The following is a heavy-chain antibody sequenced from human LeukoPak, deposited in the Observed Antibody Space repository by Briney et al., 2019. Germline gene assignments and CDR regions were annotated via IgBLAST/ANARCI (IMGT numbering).Heavy chain of an antibody. CDR1: GGSLSSYY. V-gene: IGHV4-59*08. D-gene: IGHD2/OR15-2a*01. CDR2: ISDIGSI. CDR3: AGHHPRNTVDF. Sequence: SETLSLTCTVSGGSLSSYYWSWVRQPPGKGLEWIAYISDIGSINYNPSLKRRVTISLDTSKNQFSLKLSSVTAADTAVYYCAGHHPRNTVDFWGQGTLVTVSS. J-gene: IGHJ4*02.